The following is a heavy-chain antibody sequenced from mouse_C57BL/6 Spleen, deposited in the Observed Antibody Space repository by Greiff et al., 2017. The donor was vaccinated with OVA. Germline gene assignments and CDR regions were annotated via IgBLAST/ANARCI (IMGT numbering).Heavy chain of an antibody. CDR2: IHPNSGST. CDR3: ARGGDLYYGNSYAMDY. Sequence: QVQLKQPGAELVKPGASVKLSCKASGYTFTSYWMHWVKQRPGQGLEWIGMIHPNSGSTNYNEKFKSKATLTADKSSSTAYMQLSSLTAEDSAVYYCARGGDLYYGNSYAMDYWGQGTSVTVSS. V-gene: IGHV1-64*01. D-gene: IGHD2-1*01. CDR1: GYTFTSYW. J-gene: IGHJ4*01.